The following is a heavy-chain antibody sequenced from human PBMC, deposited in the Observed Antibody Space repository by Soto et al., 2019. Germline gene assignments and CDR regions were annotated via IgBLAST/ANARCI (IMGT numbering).Heavy chain of an antibody. V-gene: IGHV2-5*02. CDR1: GFSLSTSGVG. CDR3: AHRGCTNDQDRCAFDI. Sequence: SGPTLVKPTQTLTLTCTFSGFSLSTSGVGVGWIRQPPGKALEWLALIYWDDDKRYSPSLKSRLTITKDTSKNQVVLTMTNMDPVDTATYYCAHRGCTNDQDRCAFDIWGQGTMVTVSS. J-gene: IGHJ3*02. CDR2: IYWDDDK. D-gene: IGHD2-8*01.